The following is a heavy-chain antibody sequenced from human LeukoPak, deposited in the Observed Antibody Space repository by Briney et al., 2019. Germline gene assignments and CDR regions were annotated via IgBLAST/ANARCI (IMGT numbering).Heavy chain of an antibody. CDR1: GFTFSSCG. CDR3: ARDASGSYYYMDV. Sequence: GGSLRLSCAASGFTFSSCGMHWVRQAPGKGLEWVSFIRYDGSNKYYADSVKGRFTISRDNSKNTLYLQMNSLGAEDTAVYYCARDASGSYYYMDVWGKGTTVTVSS. D-gene: IGHD3-10*01. V-gene: IGHV3-30*02. J-gene: IGHJ6*03. CDR2: IRYDGSNK.